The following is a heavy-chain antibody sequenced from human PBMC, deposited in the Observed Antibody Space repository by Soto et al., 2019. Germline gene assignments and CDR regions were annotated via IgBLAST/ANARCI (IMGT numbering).Heavy chain of an antibody. J-gene: IGHJ4*02. D-gene: IGHD6-19*01. CDR1: GGTFSSYA. Sequence: QVQLVQSGAEVKKPGSSVKVSCKASGGTFSSYAISWVRQAPGQGLEWMGGIIPIFGTANYAQKFQGRVTITADESTSTAYMELSSLRSEDTAVYYCARAYPQYSSGFPLPYYFDYWGQGNLVTVSS. V-gene: IGHV1-69*01. CDR3: ARAYPQYSSGFPLPYYFDY. CDR2: IIPIFGTA.